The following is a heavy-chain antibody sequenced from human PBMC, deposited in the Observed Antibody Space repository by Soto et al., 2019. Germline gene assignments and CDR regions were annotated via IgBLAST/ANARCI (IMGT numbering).Heavy chain of an antibody. CDR3: ARVLYYGSGSYSAYGMAG. CDR1: GVSFNNNG. CDR2: VSPPFRTS. D-gene: IGHD3-10*01. J-gene: IGHJ6*01. Sequence: QVQLVQSGAEVKKPGSSVKVSCKTSGVSFNNNGIGWVRQAPGHGLEWMGGVSPPFRTSNYARKFQGRISLTADASTGTVNMELSSLTSEDTAQYYCARVLYYGSGSYSAYGMAGWGQRTRVNVSS. V-gene: IGHV1-69*01.